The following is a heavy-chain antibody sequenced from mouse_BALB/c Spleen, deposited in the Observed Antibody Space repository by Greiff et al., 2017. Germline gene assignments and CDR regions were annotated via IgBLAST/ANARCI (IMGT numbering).Heavy chain of an antibody. CDR2: ISDGGSYT. Sequence: EVKLVESGGGLVKPGGSQKLSCAASGFTFSDYYMYWVRQTPEKRLEWVATISDGGSYTYYPDSVKGRFTISRDNAKNNLYLQMSSLKSEDTAMYYCAIYYYGSSYDYAMDYWGQGTSVTVSA. J-gene: IGHJ4*01. D-gene: IGHD1-1*01. V-gene: IGHV5-4*02. CDR3: AIYYYGSSYDYAMDY. CDR1: GFTFSDYY.